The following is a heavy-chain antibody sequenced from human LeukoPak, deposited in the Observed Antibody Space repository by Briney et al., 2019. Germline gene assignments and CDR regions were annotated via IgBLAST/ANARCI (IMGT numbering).Heavy chain of an antibody. V-gene: IGHV1-3*01. CDR3: ARSLFSRHSPWGGDYYGMDV. Sequence: ASVKVSCKASGYTFTSYAMHWVRQAPGQRLEWMGWINAGNGNTKYSQKFQGRVTITRDTSASTAYMELSSLRSEDTAVYYCARSLFSRHSPWGGDYYGMDVWGQGTTVTVSS. CDR1: GYTFTSYA. D-gene: IGHD3-10*01. J-gene: IGHJ6*02. CDR2: INAGNGNT.